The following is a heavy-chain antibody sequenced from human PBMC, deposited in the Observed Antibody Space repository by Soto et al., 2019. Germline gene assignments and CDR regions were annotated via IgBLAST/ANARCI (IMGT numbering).Heavy chain of an antibody. CDR1: GFTFTTFG. CDR2: ISYDGHNK. Sequence: QVQLVEWGGGVVQPGGSLRLSCTASGFTFTTFGIHWVRQAPGKGLEWVALISYDGHNKYYSDSVKGRFTISRDNYKNTLSLHMNSLRAEDTAVYYCAKDLPAYGDYNYYYYGMDVWGQGTTVSVSS. V-gene: IGHV3-30*18. J-gene: IGHJ6*02. CDR3: AKDLPAYGDYNYYYYGMDV. D-gene: IGHD4-17*01.